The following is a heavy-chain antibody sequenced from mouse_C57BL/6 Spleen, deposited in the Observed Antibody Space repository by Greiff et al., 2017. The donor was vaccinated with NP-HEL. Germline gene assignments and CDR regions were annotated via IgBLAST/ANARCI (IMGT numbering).Heavy chain of an antibody. CDR3: TNRGLRGAMDY. CDR2: IDPENGDT. V-gene: IGHV14-4*01. CDR1: GFNIKDDY. Sequence: EVQVVESGAELVRPGASVKLSCTASGFNIKDDYMHWVKQRPEQGLEWIGWIDPENGDTEYASKFQGKATITADTSSNTAYLQLSSLTSEDTAVYYCTNRGLRGAMDYWGQGTSVTVSS. D-gene: IGHD3-1*01. J-gene: IGHJ4*01.